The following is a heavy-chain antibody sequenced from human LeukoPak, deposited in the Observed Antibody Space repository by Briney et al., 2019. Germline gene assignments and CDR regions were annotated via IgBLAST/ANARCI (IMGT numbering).Heavy chain of an antibody. CDR2: IKSKTDGGTT. D-gene: IGHD3-22*01. CDR3: TTDRVTMIVVQPFYYYYGMDV. J-gene: IGHJ6*02. V-gene: IGHV3-15*01. Sequence: PGGSLRLSCAASGFTFSNAWMSWVRQAPGKGLEWVGRIKSKTDGGTTDYAAPVKGRFTISRDDSKNTLYLQMNSLKTEDTAVYYCTTDRVTMIVVQPFYYYYGMDVWGQGTTVTVSS. CDR1: GFTFSNAW.